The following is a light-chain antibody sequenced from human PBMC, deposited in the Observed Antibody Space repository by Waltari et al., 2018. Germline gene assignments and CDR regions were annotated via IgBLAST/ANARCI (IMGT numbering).Light chain of an antibody. V-gene: IGLV1-44*01. Sequence: QSVLAQSPSATGTPGQRVTISCSGSRSNSPTNNVNVYQQRLPGTATKLLIYSDSQRPSGVPDRFSGSKSGTSASLAISGLQSEDEGDYYCATWDDTLNGLYVFGSGTKVTVL. CDR3: ATWDDTLNGLYV. CDR1: RSNSPTNN. J-gene: IGLJ1*01. CDR2: SDS.